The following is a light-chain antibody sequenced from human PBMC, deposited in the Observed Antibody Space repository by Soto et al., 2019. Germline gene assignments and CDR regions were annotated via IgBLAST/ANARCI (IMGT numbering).Light chain of an antibody. J-gene: IGLJ1*01. V-gene: IGLV2-14*01. Sequence: QSALTQPASVSGSPGQSITISCTGTSSDVGNYKYVSWYQQHPGKAPKLMIYEVSNRPSGVSNRFSGSKSGNTASLTISGLQAEDENDYYCVSYTSSGTYVFGTGTKLTVL. CDR3: VSYTSSGTYV. CDR1: SSDVGNYKY. CDR2: EVS.